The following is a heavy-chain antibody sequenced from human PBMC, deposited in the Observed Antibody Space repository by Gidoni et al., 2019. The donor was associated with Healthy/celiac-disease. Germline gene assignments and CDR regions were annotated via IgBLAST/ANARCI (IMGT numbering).Heavy chain of an antibody. D-gene: IGHD5-18*01. CDR1: GFTFAAYA. Sequence: EVQLVESGGGLVQPGRSLRLSCAASGFTFAAYAMHWVRQAPGKGLGWVSGISWNSGSIGYADSVKGRFTISRDNAKNSLYLQMNSLRAEDTALYYCAKDTKRGYSYGHFDYWGQGTLVTVSS. CDR3: AKDTKRGYSYGHFDY. V-gene: IGHV3-9*01. CDR2: ISWNSGSI. J-gene: IGHJ4*02.